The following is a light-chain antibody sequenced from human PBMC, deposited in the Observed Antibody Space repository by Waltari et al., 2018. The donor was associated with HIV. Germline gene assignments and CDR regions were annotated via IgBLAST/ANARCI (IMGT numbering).Light chain of an antibody. V-gene: IGKV1-39*01. CDR1: QSISSY. CDR3: QQSYRTRT. J-gene: IGKJ1*01. Sequence: DIQMTQSPSSLSASVGDRVTITCRASQSISSYLNWYQQKPGKAPKRLIYAASRLQSGVPSRFSGSGSGTDFTLTISSLQPEDFATYYCQQSYRTRTFGQGTKVEIK. CDR2: AAS.